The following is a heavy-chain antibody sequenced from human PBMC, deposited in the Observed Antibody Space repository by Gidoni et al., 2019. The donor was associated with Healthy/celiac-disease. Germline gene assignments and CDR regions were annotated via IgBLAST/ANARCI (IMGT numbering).Heavy chain of an antibody. D-gene: IGHD6-6*01. Sequence: EVPLVESGGGLVKPGGSLRLSCAASGFTFSSYSMNWVRQAPGKGLEWVSSISSSSSYIYYADSVKGRFTISRDNAKNSLYLQMNSLRAEDTAVYYCAREGDGQQLVRDYWGQGTLVTVSS. CDR3: AREGDGQQLVRDY. CDR1: GFTFSSYS. V-gene: IGHV3-21*01. CDR2: ISSSSSYI. J-gene: IGHJ4*02.